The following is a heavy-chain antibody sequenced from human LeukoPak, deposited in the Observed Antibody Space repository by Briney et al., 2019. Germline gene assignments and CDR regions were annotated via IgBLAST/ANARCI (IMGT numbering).Heavy chain of an antibody. CDR3: ARDVVVPAAIDYYYYYMDV. J-gene: IGHJ6*03. Sequence: GASVKVSCKASGGTFSSYAISWVRQAPGQGLEWMGGIIPIFGTANYAQKFQGRGTTTADESTSTAYMELSSVRSEETAVYYYARDVVVPAAIDYYYYYMDVWGKGTTVTVSS. D-gene: IGHD2-2*01. V-gene: IGHV1-69*01. CDR2: IIPIFGTA. CDR1: GGTFSSYA.